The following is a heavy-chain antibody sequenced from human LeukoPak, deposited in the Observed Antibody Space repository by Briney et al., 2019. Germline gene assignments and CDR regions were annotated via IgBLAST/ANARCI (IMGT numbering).Heavy chain of an antibody. J-gene: IGHJ6*03. CDR1: GGSISSYY. CDR2: IYYSGST. V-gene: IGHV4-59*01. CDR3: AXXXXXXXGTYYYYYYYMDV. D-gene: IGHD6-13*01. Sequence: SETLSLTCTVSGGSISSYYWSWIRQPPGKGLEWIGYIYYSGSTNYNPSLKSRVTISVDTSKNQFSLKLSSVTAADTAVYYCAXXXXXXXGTYYYYYYYMDVWGKGTTVTISS.